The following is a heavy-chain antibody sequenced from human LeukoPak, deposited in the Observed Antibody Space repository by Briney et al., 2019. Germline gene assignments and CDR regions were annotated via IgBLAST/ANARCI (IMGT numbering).Heavy chain of an antibody. CDR3: ARDQGVTDPPPYGLDV. V-gene: IGHV1-69*04. D-gene: IGHD3-10*01. J-gene: IGHJ6*02. Sequence: SVKVSCKASGGTFSSYAISWVRQAPGQGLECMGRVIPILDIATYAQKFQGRVTITADKSTSTAYMELSSLSSEDTAVYYCARDQGVTDPPPYGLDVWGQGTTVTVSS. CDR2: VIPILDIA. CDR1: GGTFSSYA.